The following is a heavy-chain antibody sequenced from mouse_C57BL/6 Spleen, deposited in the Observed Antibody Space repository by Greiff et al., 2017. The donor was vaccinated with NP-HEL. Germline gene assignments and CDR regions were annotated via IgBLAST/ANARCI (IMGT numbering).Heavy chain of an antibody. CDR1: GFTFSSYA. CDR3: ARDDPLFAY. J-gene: IGHJ3*01. CDR2: ISDGGSYT. V-gene: IGHV5-4*01. Sequence: EVKVVESGGGLVKPGGSLKLSCAASGFTFSSYAMSWVRQTPEKRLEWVATISDGGSYTYYPDNVKGRFTISRDNAKNNLYLQMSHLKSEDTAMYYCARDDPLFAYWGQGTLVTVSA.